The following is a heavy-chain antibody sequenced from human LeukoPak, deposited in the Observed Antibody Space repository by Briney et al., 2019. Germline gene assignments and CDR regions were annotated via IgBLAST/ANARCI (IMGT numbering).Heavy chain of an antibody. Sequence: SETLSLTCAVYGWSFSGYYWSWIRQPPGKGLEWIGEINHSGSTNYNPSLKSRVTISVDTSKTQFSLRLSSVTAADTAVYYCARGSMARRAYFDYWGQGTLVTVSS. J-gene: IGHJ4*02. CDR2: INHSGST. CDR1: GWSFSGYY. V-gene: IGHV4-34*01. D-gene: IGHD2-8*01. CDR3: ARGSMARRAYFDY.